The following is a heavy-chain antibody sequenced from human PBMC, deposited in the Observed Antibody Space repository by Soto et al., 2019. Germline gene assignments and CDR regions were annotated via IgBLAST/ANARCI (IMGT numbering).Heavy chain of an antibody. Sequence: QVQLVQSGAEVKKPGASVKVSCKASGYTFTRSGISWVRQAPGQGPEWMGWISSYNGDTNYAQTFQGRVTMTTDTSTSTAYIELRSLRSDNTAVYYCAREGVAPYYYCGMDVWGQGTPVSVSS. CDR3: AREGVAPYYYCGMDV. CDR1: GYTFTRSG. D-gene: IGHD5-12*01. CDR2: ISSYNGDT. V-gene: IGHV1-18*01. J-gene: IGHJ6*02.